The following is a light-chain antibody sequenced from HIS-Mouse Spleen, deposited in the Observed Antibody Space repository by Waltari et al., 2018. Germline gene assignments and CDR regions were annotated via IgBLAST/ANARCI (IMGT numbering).Light chain of an antibody. CDR3: CSYAGSSTVV. J-gene: IGLJ2*01. CDR1: RSAVGSYNL. CDR2: EGS. Sequence: QSALTQPASVSGSPGQSITISCTGPRSAVGSYNLVPWYQQHPGKAPNLMIYEGSKRPSGVSNRFSGSKSGNTASLTISGLQAEDEADYYCCSYAGSSTVVFGGGTKLTVL. V-gene: IGLV2-23*01.